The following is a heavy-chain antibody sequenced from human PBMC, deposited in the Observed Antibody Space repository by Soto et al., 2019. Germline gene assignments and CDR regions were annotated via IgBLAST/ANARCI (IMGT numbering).Heavy chain of an antibody. CDR1: GGSISSSCYY. CDR3: ARAYIDTKGYSLDP. Sequence: SETLSLTCTVSGGSISSSCYYWGWIRQPPGKGLEGIGYIYLGGSINSTPSFKSRVIISVDTSKNHFSVRLSSVTAADTAVYYFARAYIDTKGYSLDPWGQGTLVTVSS. CDR2: IYLGGSI. V-gene: IGHV4-61*03. J-gene: IGHJ5*02. D-gene: IGHD3-16*01.